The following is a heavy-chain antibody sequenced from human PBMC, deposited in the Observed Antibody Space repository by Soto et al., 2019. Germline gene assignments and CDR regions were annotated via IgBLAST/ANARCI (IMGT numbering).Heavy chain of an antibody. CDR1: GFTFSSYW. CDR3: ARDELDTAMVMSNYGMDV. V-gene: IGHV3-74*01. Sequence: GGSLRLSCAASGFTFSSYWMHWVRQAPGKGLVWVSRINSDGSSTTYADSVKGRFTISRDNAKNTLYLQMNSLRAEDTAVYYCARDELDTAMVMSNYGMDVWGQGTTVTVSS. D-gene: IGHD5-18*01. J-gene: IGHJ6*02. CDR2: INSDGSST.